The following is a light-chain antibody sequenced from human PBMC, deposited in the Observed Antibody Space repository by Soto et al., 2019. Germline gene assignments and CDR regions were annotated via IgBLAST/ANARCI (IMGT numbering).Light chain of an antibody. CDR1: HSVSSN. Sequence: EIVMTQSPATLSVSPGERATLSCRASHSVSSNLAWYQQKPGQAPRLLIYGASTRDTGIPARFSGSGSGTEFTLTISSMQSEDFAIYYCQQYNNWRSITFGQGTRLEIK. CDR3: QQYNNWRSIT. V-gene: IGKV3-15*01. CDR2: GAS. J-gene: IGKJ5*01.